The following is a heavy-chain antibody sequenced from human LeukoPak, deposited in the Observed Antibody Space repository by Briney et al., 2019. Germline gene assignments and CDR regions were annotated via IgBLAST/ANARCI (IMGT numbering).Heavy chain of an antibody. Sequence: PSETLSLTCTVSGGSISSGDYYWSWIRQPPGKSLEWIGYIYYSGSTYYNPSLKSRVTISVDTSKNQFSLKLSSVTAADTAVYYCASSTGSMIGAFDIWGQGTMVTVSS. CDR3: ASSTGSMIGAFDI. CDR2: IYYSGST. V-gene: IGHV4-30-4*01. CDR1: GGSISSGDYY. J-gene: IGHJ3*02. D-gene: IGHD5/OR15-5a*01.